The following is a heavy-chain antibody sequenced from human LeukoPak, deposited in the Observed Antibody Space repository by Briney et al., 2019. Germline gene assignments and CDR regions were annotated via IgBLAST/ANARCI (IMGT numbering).Heavy chain of an antibody. V-gene: IGHV4-34*01. CDR2: INHSGST. CDR1: GGSFSGYY. J-gene: IGHJ4*02. Sequence: SETLSLTCAVYGGSFSGYYWSWVRQPPGKGLEWIGEINHSGSTNYDPSLKSRVTISVDTSKNQFSLKLSSVTAADTAVYYCARRPYSSIWYSLDYWGQGTLVTVSS. D-gene: IGHD6-13*01. CDR3: ARRPYSSIWYSLDY.